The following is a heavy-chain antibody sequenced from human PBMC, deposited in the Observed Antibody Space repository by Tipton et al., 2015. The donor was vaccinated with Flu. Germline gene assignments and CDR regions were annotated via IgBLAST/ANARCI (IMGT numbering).Heavy chain of an antibody. CDR1: GFTASSNY. CDR2: IYSGGST. V-gene: IGHV3-66*02. D-gene: IGHD4-11*01. J-gene: IGHJ3*02. CDR3: ARGDYSLDAFDI. Sequence: SLRLSCAASGFTASSNYMSWVRQAPGQGLEWVSVIYSGGSTYYADSVKGRFTISRDNSKNTLYLQMNSLRAEDTAVYYCARGDYSLDAFDIWGQGTMVTVSS.